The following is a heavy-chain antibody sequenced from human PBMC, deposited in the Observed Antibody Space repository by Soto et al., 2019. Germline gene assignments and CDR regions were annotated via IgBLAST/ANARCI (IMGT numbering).Heavy chain of an antibody. CDR3: AHRHELGSFDI. J-gene: IGHJ3*02. CDR2: IYWNDDK. D-gene: IGHD1-26*01. CDR1: GFSLSTRAVG. V-gene: IGHV2-5*01. Sequence: SGPTLVNPTQTLTLTCTFSGFSLSTRAVGVGWIRQPPGKALEWLALIYWNDDKRYSPSLRNRLTITKDTSKNHVVLTMTNMDPVDTATYYCAHRHELGSFDIWGQGTKVTVSS.